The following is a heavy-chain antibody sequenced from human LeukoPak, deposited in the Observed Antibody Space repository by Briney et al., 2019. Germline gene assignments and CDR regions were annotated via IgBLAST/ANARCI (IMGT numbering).Heavy chain of an antibody. CDR3: AKDRAYSGSFFDY. Sequence: GGSLRLSCAASGFTFSGYAMSWVRQAPGKGLEWVSATSGSGGSTYYADSVKGRFTISRDNSKNTLYLQMNSLRAEDTAVYYCAKDRAYSGSFFDYWGQGTLVTVSS. CDR2: TSGSGGST. CDR1: GFTFSGYA. J-gene: IGHJ4*02. D-gene: IGHD1-26*01. V-gene: IGHV3-23*01.